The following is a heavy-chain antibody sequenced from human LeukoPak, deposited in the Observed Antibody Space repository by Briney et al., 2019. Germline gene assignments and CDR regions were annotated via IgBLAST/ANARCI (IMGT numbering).Heavy chain of an antibody. D-gene: IGHD5-18*01. J-gene: IGHJ4*02. Sequence: ASVKVSCKASGYTFTSYYIHWVRQAPGQGLEWMGIINPSGGITTYAQKFQGRVTITADKSTSTAYMELSSLRSEDTAVYYCAGVDTAMVIDYWGQGTLVTVSS. CDR1: GYTFTSYY. CDR3: AGVDTAMVIDY. CDR2: INPSGGIT. V-gene: IGHV1-46*01.